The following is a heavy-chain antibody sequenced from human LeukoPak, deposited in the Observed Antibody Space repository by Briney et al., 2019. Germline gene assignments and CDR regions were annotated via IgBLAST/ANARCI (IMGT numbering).Heavy chain of an antibody. D-gene: IGHD1-1*01. CDR3: TRVAQSGPTGWFDP. CDR2: ISSTGSYI. Sequence: PGGSLRLSCAASGFNLNSYMLNWVRQAPGKGLEWVSSISSTGSYIYYADSVKGRLTISRDNPDNVMYLQTDSLRAEDTAVYYCTRVAQSGPTGWFDPWGQGTLVTVSS. J-gene: IGHJ5*02. CDR1: GFNLNSYM. V-gene: IGHV3-21*01.